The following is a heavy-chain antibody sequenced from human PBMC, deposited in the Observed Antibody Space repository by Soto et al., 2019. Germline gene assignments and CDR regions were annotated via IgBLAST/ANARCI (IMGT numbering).Heavy chain of an antibody. J-gene: IGHJ5*02. V-gene: IGHV3-21*01. D-gene: IGHD2-15*01. CDR2: ISSSSSYI. CDR3: ARGGSSAFDP. CDR1: GFTFSSHS. Sequence: EVQLVESGGGLVKPGGSLRLSCAASGFTFSSHSMNWVRQAPGKGLEWVSSISSSSSYIYYADSVKGRFTISRDNAKNSLYLQMNSLRAEYTAVYYCARGGSSAFDPWGQGTLVTVSS.